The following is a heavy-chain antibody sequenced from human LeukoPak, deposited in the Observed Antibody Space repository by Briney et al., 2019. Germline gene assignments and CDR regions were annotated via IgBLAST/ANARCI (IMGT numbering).Heavy chain of an antibody. CDR3: ARHRKRGQQLRPFDY. CDR1: GGSFSGYY. Sequence: SETLSLTCAVYGGSFSGYYWSWIRQPPGKGLEWIGEINHSGSTNYNPSLKSRVTISVDTSKNQFPLKLSSVTAADTAVYYCARHRKRGQQLRPFDYWGQGTLVTVSS. V-gene: IGHV4-34*01. CDR2: INHSGST. D-gene: IGHD6-13*01. J-gene: IGHJ4*02.